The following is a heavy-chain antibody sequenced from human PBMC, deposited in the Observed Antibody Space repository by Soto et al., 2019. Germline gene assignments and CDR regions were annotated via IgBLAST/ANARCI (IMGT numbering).Heavy chain of an antibody. D-gene: IGHD2-2*01. J-gene: IGHJ3*02. CDR2: INPRDPDV. V-gene: IGHV5-51*01. CDR1: DYTFAAYW. CDR3: ARPDCAQVVWYHTCDI. Sequence: GESLKISCKGFDYTFAAYWIGWVRQMPGKGLEWMGVINPRDPDVKYRPPLAGQVTIQVDKSINSASLQWRSLKASVTAMYYCARPDCAQVVWYHTCDIWGQVTMVAVAS.